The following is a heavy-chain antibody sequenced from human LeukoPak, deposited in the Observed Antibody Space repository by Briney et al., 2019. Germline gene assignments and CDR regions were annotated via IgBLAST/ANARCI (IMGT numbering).Heavy chain of an antibody. D-gene: IGHD2-2*01. CDR1: GGSISSYY. J-gene: IGHJ6*02. CDR2: IYYSGST. CDR3: ARTLGYCSSTSCYYYYYYGMDV. V-gene: IGHV4-59*01. Sequence: SETLSLTCTVSGGSISSYYWSWIRQPPGKGLEWIGYIYYSGSTNYNPSLKSRVTISVDTSKNQFSLKLSSVTAADTAVYYCARTLGYCSSTSCYYYYYYGMDVWGQGITVTVSS.